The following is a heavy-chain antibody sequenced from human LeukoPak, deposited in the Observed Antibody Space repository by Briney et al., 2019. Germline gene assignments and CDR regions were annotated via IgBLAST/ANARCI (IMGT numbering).Heavy chain of an antibody. CDR1: GNTFVGYY. Sequence: GASVKVSCKASGNTFVGYYGHWVGQAPGQGLEWMGWINTHSGATHYAQHFQGRVTMTTDESNTTVYMELNGLKPDDAAVYFCARGPIGGLRKAFDIWGQGTLVTVSS. D-gene: IGHD1-26*01. CDR2: INTHSGAT. V-gene: IGHV1-2*02. CDR3: ARGPIGGLRKAFDI. J-gene: IGHJ4*02.